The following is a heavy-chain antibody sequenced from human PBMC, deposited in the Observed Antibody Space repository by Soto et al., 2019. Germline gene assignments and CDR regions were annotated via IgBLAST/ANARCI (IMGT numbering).Heavy chain of an antibody. CDR2: INIVGGAT. J-gene: IGHJ4*02. V-gene: IGHV3-23*01. CDR3: TKTYYFDS. CDR1: GFTFSNYA. Sequence: EVQLLESGGGLVQPGGSLRLSCAASGFTFSNYAMSWVRQAPGKALEWVSSINIVGGATNYADSVRGRFTMSRDDSRNTVFLQMNSLRAADTAVYYYTKTYYFDSWGQGTLVTVSS.